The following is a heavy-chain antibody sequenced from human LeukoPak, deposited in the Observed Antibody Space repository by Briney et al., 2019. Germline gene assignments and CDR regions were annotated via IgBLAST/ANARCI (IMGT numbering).Heavy chain of an antibody. J-gene: IGHJ5*02. CDR3: AKSRGGSFPGGFDP. D-gene: IGHD3-10*01. CDR2: CGGKT. Sequence: CGGKTYYADSVKGRFTISRDNSKNTLYLQMNSLRVEDTAIYYCAKSRGGSFPGGFDPWGHGTLVTSSS. V-gene: IGHV3-23*01.